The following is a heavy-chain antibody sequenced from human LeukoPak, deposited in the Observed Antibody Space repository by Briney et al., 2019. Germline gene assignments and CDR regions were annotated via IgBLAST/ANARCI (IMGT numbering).Heavy chain of an antibody. Sequence: PSETLSLTCTVSGGSISPYSWSWIRQPPGKGLEWIGYIFYSGSTNYNPPLKSRVTISVATSKNEFYLELSSVTAADTAVYYCARDYHDTSGDNYVGGYYYMDVWGKGTTVTVSS. D-gene: IGHD3-22*01. V-gene: IGHV4-59*08. CDR2: IFYSGST. J-gene: IGHJ6*03. CDR1: GGSISPYS. CDR3: ARDYHDTSGDNYVGGYYYMDV.